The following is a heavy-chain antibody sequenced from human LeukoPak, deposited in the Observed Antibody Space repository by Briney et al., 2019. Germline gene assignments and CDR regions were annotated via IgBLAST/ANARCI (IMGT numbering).Heavy chain of an antibody. J-gene: IGHJ6*04. CDR2: IWHDGSNK. D-gene: IGHD6-19*01. CDR1: GFTFSSYG. CDR3: ARDAGSSGWFHNCYYYGMDV. Sequence: GRSLRLSCAASGFTFSSYGMHWVRQAPGKGLEWVAVIWHDGSNKYYADSVKGRFTISRDNSKNTLYLQMNSLRAEDTAVYYCARDAGSSGWFHNCYYYGMDVWGEGDTVTVSS. V-gene: IGHV3-33*01.